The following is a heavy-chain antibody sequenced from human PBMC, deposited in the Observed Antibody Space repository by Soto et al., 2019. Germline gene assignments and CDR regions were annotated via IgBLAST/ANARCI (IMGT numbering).Heavy chain of an antibody. D-gene: IGHD6-19*01. CDR3: AKGGGWAFDY. Sequence: GGSLRLSCAASGFTFSSYGMHWVRQAPGKGLEWVAVISYDGSNKYYADSVKGRFTISRDNSKNTLYLQMNSLRAEDTAVYYCAKGGGWAFDYWGQGTLVTVSS. J-gene: IGHJ4*02. CDR1: GFTFSSYG. CDR2: ISYDGSNK. V-gene: IGHV3-30*18.